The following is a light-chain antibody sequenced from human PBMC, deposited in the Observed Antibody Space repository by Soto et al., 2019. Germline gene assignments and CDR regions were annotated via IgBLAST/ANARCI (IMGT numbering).Light chain of an antibody. J-gene: IGKJ1*01. CDR1: QTISNNY. V-gene: IGKV3-20*01. CDR3: QQYDSPPRA. Sequence: EIVLTQSPGTLSLSPGERATLSCRASQTISNNYLAWFQHKPGQAPRLLIYDASNRATGIPDRFSGSGSGTDFTLTITRLESEDFAVYYCQQYDSPPRAFGQGTKVEVK. CDR2: DAS.